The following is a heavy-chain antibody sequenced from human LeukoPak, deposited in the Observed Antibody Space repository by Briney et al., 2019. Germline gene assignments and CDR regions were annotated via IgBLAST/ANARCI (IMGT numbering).Heavy chain of an antibody. CDR3: ARVVPAAGYYYYYYMDV. V-gene: IGHV4-30-2*01. CDR1: GGSISSGGYY. Sequence: SQTLSLTCTVSGGSISSGGYYWSWSRQAPGKGLEWSGYIYHSGSTYYNPSLKSRVTIAVDRSKNQFSLKLSSVTAADTAVYYCARVVPAAGYYYYYYMDVWGKGTTVTVSS. J-gene: IGHJ6*03. CDR2: IYHSGST. D-gene: IGHD2-2*01.